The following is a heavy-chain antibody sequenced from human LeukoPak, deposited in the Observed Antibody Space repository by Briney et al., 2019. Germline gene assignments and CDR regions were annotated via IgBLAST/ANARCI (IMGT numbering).Heavy chain of an antibody. CDR3: ARDHYYYDASGYYLLDY. CDR1: GFTVSSNY. Sequence: GSLRLSCAASGFTVSSNYMSWVRQAPGKGLEWIGRIYSSGSTYYKPSLQSRVTMSVDTSKNQFSLKLSSVTAADTAVYYCARDHYYYDASGYYLLDYWGQGTLVTVSS. J-gene: IGHJ4*02. V-gene: IGHV4-4*07. CDR2: IYSSGST. D-gene: IGHD3-22*01.